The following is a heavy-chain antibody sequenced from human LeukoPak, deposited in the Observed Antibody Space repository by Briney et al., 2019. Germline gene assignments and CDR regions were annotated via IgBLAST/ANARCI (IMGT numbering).Heavy chain of an antibody. Sequence: KPSETLSLTCAVYGGSFSGYYWSWIRQPPGKGLEWIGEINHSGSTNYNPSLKSRVTISVDTSKNQFSLKLSSVTAADTAVYYCARARLTSYYYGSGSYSRRVVYFDYWGRGTLVTVSS. CDR2: INHSGST. CDR1: GGSFSGYY. CDR3: ARARLTSYYYGSGSYSRRVVYFDY. V-gene: IGHV4-34*01. D-gene: IGHD3-10*01. J-gene: IGHJ4*02.